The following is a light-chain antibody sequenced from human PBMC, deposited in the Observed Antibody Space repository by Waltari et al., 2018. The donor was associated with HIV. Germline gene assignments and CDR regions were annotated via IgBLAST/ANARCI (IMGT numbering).Light chain of an antibody. CDR3: AAWDASLSGNWV. CDR2: RNN. J-gene: IGLJ3*02. CDR1: SSNIGSNY. Sequence: QSVLTQPPSASGTPGQRVTIPCSGSSSNIGSNYVYWSQHLPGTTPKLLIYRNNQRPSGVPDRFSGSKSGTSASLAISGLRSEDEADYYCAAWDASLSGNWVFGGGTKLTVL. V-gene: IGLV1-47*01.